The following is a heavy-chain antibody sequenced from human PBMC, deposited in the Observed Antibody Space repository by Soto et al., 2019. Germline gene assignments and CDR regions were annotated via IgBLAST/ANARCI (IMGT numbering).Heavy chain of an antibody. J-gene: IGHJ6*02. CDR2: ISAYNGNT. CDR3: ASGEGDQAFGMDV. D-gene: IGHD3-10*01. V-gene: IGHV1-18*01. CDR1: GYTFTSYG. Sequence: QVQLVQSGAEVKKPGASVKVSCKASGYTFTSYGISWVRQAPGQGLEWMGWISAYNGNTNYAQKLQGRVTMTTDSSTSTAYRALRTLRSDDRALDYCASGEGDQAFGMDVWGQGATVTVS.